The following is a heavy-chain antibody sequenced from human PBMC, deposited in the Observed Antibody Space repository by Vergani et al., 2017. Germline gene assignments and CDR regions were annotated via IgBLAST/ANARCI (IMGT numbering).Heavy chain of an antibody. D-gene: IGHD2-15*01. J-gene: IGHJ5*02. CDR3: VGTRSGSCTCGSCYSGWFDP. V-gene: IGHV7-4-1*02. Sequence: QVQLVQSGSEVKKPGASVKVSCRASGYTFTNYALNWVRQAPGQGLEWMGWINSNSGNPTYAQGFKGRFVFSLDTSVSTSYLQINSLQPEDTAVCYCVGTRSGSCTCGSCYSGWFDPWGQGTLVTVSS. CDR2: INSNSGNP. CDR1: GYTFTNYA.